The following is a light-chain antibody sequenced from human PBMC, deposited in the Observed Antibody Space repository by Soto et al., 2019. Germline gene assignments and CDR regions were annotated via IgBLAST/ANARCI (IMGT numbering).Light chain of an antibody. Sequence: QSVLTQPASVSGSPGQSITISCTGTSSDFGGYNSVSWYQQHPGKAPKLMIYEVSNRPSGVSNRFSGSKSGNTASLTISGLQAEDEADYYCQSYDRSLRGYVFGTGTKVTVL. J-gene: IGLJ1*01. CDR3: QSYDRSLRGYV. CDR2: EVS. V-gene: IGLV2-14*01. CDR1: SSDFGGYNS.